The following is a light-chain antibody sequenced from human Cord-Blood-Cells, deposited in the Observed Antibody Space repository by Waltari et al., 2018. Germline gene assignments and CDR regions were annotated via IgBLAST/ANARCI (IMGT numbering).Light chain of an antibody. J-gene: IGKJ1*01. Sequence: VIWMTQSPSLLSASTGDRATISCQMSQGISSYLAWYQQKPGKAPELLIYAASTLQSGVPSRFSGSGSGTDFTLTISCLQSEDFATYYCQQYYSFPWTFGQGTKVEIK. CDR1: QGISSY. CDR2: AAS. CDR3: QQYYSFPWT. V-gene: IGKV1D-8*01.